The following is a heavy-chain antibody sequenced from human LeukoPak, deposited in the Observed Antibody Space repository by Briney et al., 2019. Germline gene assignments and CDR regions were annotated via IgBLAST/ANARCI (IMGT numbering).Heavy chain of an antibody. D-gene: IGHD1-26*01. Sequence: GGSLRLLCAASGFTFSKYAMRWVRQAPGKGLEWVSVISGGGSNTQYADSVKGRFTVSRDNSKNTLYLQMNSLRAEDTAVYYCARGPLSVGALMFDYWGQGTLVTVSS. V-gene: IGHV3-23*01. J-gene: IGHJ4*02. CDR3: ARGPLSVGALMFDY. CDR2: ISGGGSNT. CDR1: GFTFSKYA.